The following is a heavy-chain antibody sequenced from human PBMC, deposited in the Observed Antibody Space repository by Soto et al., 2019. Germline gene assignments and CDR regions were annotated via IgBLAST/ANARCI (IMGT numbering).Heavy chain of an antibody. J-gene: IGHJ4*02. CDR1: GYTFTSYG. D-gene: IGHD1-26*01. Sequence: GASVKVSCKASGYTFTSYGISWVRQAPGQGLEWMGWISAYNGNTNYAQKLQGRVTMTTDTSTSTAYMELRSLRSDDTAVYYCARDAPEWELLGGAFDYWGQGTLVTVSS. CDR2: ISAYNGNT. V-gene: IGHV1-18*01. CDR3: ARDAPEWELLGGAFDY.